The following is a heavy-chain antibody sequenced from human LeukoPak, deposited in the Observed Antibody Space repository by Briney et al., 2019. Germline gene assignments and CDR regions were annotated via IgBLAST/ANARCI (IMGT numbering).Heavy chain of an antibody. CDR3: AKDMGRYSGYDFFDY. CDR1: GFTFSSYA. J-gene: IGHJ4*02. Sequence: GGSLRLSCAASGFTFSSYAMSWVRQAPGKGLEWVSGISWNSGSIGYADSVKGRFTISRDNAKNSLYLQMNSLRAEDTALYYCAKDMGRYSGYDFFDYWGQGTLVTVSS. D-gene: IGHD5-12*01. CDR2: ISWNSGSI. V-gene: IGHV3-9*01.